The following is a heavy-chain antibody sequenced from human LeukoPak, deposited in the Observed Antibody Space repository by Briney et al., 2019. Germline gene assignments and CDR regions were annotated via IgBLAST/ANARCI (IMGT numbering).Heavy chain of an antibody. Sequence: PGGSLRLSCAASGFTFSSFATSWVRQAPGEGLEWVAVISFDGSNKYYADSVKGRFTISRDKSKNTVYLQMNSLRAEDTAVYYCAKGLEYYYSGMDVWARGTTVTVSS. CDR1: GFTFSSFA. CDR3: AKGLEYYYSGMDV. CDR2: ISFDGSNK. J-gene: IGHJ6*02. V-gene: IGHV3-30*18.